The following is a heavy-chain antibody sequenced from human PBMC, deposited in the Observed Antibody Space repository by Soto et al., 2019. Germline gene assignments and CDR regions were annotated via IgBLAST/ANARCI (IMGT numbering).Heavy chain of an antibody. J-gene: IGHJ3*02. CDR1: GFTFSSHA. V-gene: IGHV3-33*01. CDR3: AMGDAFDI. CDR2: IWYDGSNK. Sequence: GALRLSGAASGFTFSSHAMHWVRQAPGKGLEWVAVIWYDGSNKYYADSVNGRFTISRDNSKNTLYLQMNSLRAEDTAVYYCAMGDAFDIWGQGTMVTVSS. D-gene: IGHD3-16*01.